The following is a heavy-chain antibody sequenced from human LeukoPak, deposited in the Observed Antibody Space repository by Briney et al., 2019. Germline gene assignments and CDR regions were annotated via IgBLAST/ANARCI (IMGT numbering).Heavy chain of an antibody. V-gene: IGHV3-23*01. D-gene: IGHD6-13*01. CDR1: GFTFSSYG. J-gene: IGHJ5*02. CDR2: ISGSGGST. Sequence: GGSLRLSCAASGFTFSSYGMSWVCQAPGKGLEWVSAISGSGGSTYYADSVKGRFTISRDNSKNTLYLQMNSLRAEDTAVYYCAKGRYSSSWLNWFDPWGQGTLVTVSS. CDR3: AKGRYSSSWLNWFDP.